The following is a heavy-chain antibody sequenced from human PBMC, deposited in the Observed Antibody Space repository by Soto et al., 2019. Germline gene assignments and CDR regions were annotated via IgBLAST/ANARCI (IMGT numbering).Heavy chain of an antibody. Sequence: PSQTLSLTCVISGDSVSSNSAAWNWIRQSPSRGLEWLGRTYYRSKWYNDYAVSVKSRITINPDTSKNQFSLQLNSVTPEDTAVYYCARDIPSSVGYYYYGMDVWGQGTTVTVSS. D-gene: IGHD6-6*01. CDR2: TYYRSKWYN. V-gene: IGHV6-1*01. CDR3: ARDIPSSVGYYYYGMDV. CDR1: GDSVSSNSAA. J-gene: IGHJ6*02.